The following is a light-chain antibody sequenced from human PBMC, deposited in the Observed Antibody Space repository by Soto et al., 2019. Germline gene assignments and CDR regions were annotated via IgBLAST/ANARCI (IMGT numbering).Light chain of an antibody. CDR3: GTWDSSLSAGV. CDR2: DNS. CDR1: SSNIGNNY. J-gene: IGLJ2*01. V-gene: IGLV1-51*01. Sequence: QSVFTQPPSVSAAPGQKVTISCSGSSSNIGNNYVSWYQQLPGTAPKLLIYDNSKRPSGIPDRFSGSKSGTSATLGITGLQTGDEADYYCGTWDSSLSAGVFGGGTKLTV.